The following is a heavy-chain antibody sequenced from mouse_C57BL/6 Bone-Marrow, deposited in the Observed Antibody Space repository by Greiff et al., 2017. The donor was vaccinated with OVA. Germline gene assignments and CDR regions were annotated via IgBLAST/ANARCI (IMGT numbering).Heavy chain of an antibody. D-gene: IGHD3-1*01. J-gene: IGHJ2*01. CDR1: GFTFTSYW. CDR2: IDPSDSYT. Sequence: VQLQQPGAELVMPGASVKLSCKASGFTFTSYWMHWVKQRPGQGLEWIGEIDPSDSYTNYNQKFKGKSTLTVDKSSSTAYMQLSSLTSEDSAVYYCATGLREDYWGQGTTLTVSS. CDR3: ATGLREDY. V-gene: IGHV1-69*01.